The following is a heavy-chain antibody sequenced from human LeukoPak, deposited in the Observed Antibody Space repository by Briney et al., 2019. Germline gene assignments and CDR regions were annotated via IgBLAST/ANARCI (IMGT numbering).Heavy chain of an antibody. D-gene: IGHD3-22*01. Sequence: HPGGSLRLSCAASGFTFSSYWMSWVRQAPGKGREWVANIKQDGSETYYVDAVKGRFTIARDNAKNSLYLQMNSLRAEDTAVYYCARGEEGYYDSSGYYQFWGQGTLVTVSS. CDR2: IKQDGSET. J-gene: IGHJ4*02. V-gene: IGHV3-7*04. CDR3: ARGEEGYYDSSGYYQF. CDR1: GFTFSSYW.